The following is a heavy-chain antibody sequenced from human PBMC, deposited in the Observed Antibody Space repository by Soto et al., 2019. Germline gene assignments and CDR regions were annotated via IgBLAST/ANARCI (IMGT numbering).Heavy chain of an antibody. D-gene: IGHD1-20*01. J-gene: IGHJ4*02. Sequence: EVQLLESGGALVQPGGSLRLFCAASGFTFSNYGMTWVRLAPGKGLEWVSTVTVDGATYFGTTVKGRSTMSRDISKSTVYLQMDSLRAEDTAIYYCARTDRYNSRSTGWANRFDSWGQGTLVTVSS. V-gene: IGHV3-23*01. CDR3: ARTDRYNSRSTGWANRFDS. CDR1: GFTFSNYG. CDR2: VTVDGAT.